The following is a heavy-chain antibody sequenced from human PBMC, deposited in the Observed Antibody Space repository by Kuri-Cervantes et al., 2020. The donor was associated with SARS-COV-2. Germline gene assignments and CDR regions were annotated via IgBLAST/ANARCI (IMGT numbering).Heavy chain of an antibody. D-gene: IGHD3-22*01. Sequence: ASVKVSCKASGYTFTGYYMHWVRQAPGQGLEWMGWINPNSGGTNHAQKFQGRVTMTRDTSISTAYMELSSLRSEDTAVYYCARFTDYYDSSGVDYWGQGTLVTVSS. V-gene: IGHV1-2*02. CDR1: GYTFTGYY. CDR2: INPNSGGT. J-gene: IGHJ4*02. CDR3: ARFTDYYDSSGVDY.